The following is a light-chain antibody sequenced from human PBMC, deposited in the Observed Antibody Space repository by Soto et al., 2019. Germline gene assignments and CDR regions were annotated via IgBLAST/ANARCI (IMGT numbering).Light chain of an antibody. V-gene: IGLV2-14*01. CDR2: HVS. J-gene: IGLJ1*01. CDR1: SSDVGGYNY. Sequence: QSALTQPASVSGSPGQSITISCTGTSSDVGGYNYVSWYQQYPGKAPKLMIYHVSNRPSGVSNRFSGSKSGNSASLTISGLQAEDEADYYCSSYTRTSTYVFGPGTKLTVL. CDR3: SSYTRTSTYV.